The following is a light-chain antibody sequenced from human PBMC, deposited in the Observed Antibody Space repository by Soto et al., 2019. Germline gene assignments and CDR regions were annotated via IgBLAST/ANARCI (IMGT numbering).Light chain of an antibody. CDR2: DAS. CDR3: QQYNSYWT. V-gene: IGKV1-5*01. CDR1: QSISSW. Sequence: DIPMTQSPSTLSASVGDRVTITCRASQSISSWLAWYQQKPGKAPKLLIYDASSLESGVPSRFSGSGSWTEFTLTISSLQPDDFATYYCQQYNSYWTFGQGTKVEIK. J-gene: IGKJ1*01.